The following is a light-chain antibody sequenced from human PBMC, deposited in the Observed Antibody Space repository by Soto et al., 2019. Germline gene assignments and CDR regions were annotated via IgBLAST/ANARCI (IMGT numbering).Light chain of an antibody. Sequence: EIVLTQSPGTLSLSPGERATLSCRASQSVSNNYLAWYQQKPGQAPRLLIYGASTRATGIPARFSGSGSGADFTLTIRSLEPEDFAVYYCQQRSNWPWTFGQGTKVDIK. CDR3: QQRSNWPWT. V-gene: IGKV3D-20*02. J-gene: IGKJ1*01. CDR1: QSVSNNY. CDR2: GAS.